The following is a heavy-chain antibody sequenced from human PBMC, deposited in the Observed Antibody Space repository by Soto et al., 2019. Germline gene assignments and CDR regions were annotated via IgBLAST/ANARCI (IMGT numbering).Heavy chain of an antibody. CDR1: GAALNSGNYY. CDR3: ARLRIATNNYQWFGP. V-gene: IGHV4-31*03. D-gene: IGHD2-21*01. J-gene: IGHJ5*02. Sequence: SETLSLTCSVSGAALNSGNYYWSWIRQVPGKGLEWIGHIYVTGAVDYNPSLRDRITISQDTSERQFSLNLRLVTAADTAVYYCARLRIATNNYQWFGPWGQGTLVTVSS. CDR2: IYVTGAV.